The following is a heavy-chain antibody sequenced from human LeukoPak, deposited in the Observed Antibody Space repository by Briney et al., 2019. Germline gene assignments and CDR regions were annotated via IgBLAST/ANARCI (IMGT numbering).Heavy chain of an antibody. D-gene: IGHD3-10*01. J-gene: IGHJ3*02. Sequence: PGFSLTLSCPASGFTFSSYAMSWVRQAPGKGLDWVSSISGIGGSTYYADSVKGRFTISRDNSKNTLYLQMNSLRAEDTAVYHCAKDSRHPLCFGESLGAFDIWGQGTMVTVSS. CDR1: GFTFSSYA. V-gene: IGHV3-23*01. CDR2: ISGIGGST. CDR3: AKDSRHPLCFGESLGAFDI.